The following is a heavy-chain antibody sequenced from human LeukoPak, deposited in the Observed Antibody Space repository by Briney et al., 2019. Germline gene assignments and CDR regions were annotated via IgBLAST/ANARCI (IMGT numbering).Heavy chain of an antibody. CDR1: GGSISSGGYY. CDR3: ARDRLGFDWYFDL. CDR2: IYYSGST. D-gene: IGHD3-10*01. V-gene: IGHV4-31*03. J-gene: IGHJ2*01. Sequence: PSQTLSLTSTVSGGSISSGGYYWSWIRQHPGKGLEWIGYIYYSGSTYYNPSLKSRVTISVDTSKNQFSLKLSSVTAADTAVYYCARDRLGFDWYFDLWGRGTLVTVSS.